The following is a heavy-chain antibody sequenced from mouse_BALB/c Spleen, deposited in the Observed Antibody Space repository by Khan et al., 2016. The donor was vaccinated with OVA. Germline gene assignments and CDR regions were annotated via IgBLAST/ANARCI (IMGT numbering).Heavy chain of an antibody. V-gene: IGHV14-3*02. Sequence: VQLQQSGAELVKPGASVKLSCTASGFNIKDTYMHWVKQSPEQGLEWIGRIYPANGNTKYDPKFQGKATITADTSSNPAYLQLSSLTSEDTAVYYCATYYYGSSRYFDYWGQGTTLTVSS. CDR3: ATYYYGSSRYFDY. J-gene: IGHJ2*01. D-gene: IGHD1-1*01. CDR1: GFNIKDTY. CDR2: IYPANGNT.